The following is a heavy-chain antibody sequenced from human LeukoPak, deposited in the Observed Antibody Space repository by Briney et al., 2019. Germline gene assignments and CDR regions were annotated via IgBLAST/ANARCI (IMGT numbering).Heavy chain of an antibody. J-gene: IGHJ4*02. Sequence: GGSLRLSCAASGFTFSSYGMNWVRQAPGKGLEWVAVISYDGSNKYYADSVKGRFTISRDNSKNTLYLQMNSLRAEDTAVYYCTRDLLKASRAGYWGQGTLVTVSS. CDR2: ISYDGSNK. CDR1: GFTFSSYG. CDR3: TRDLLKASRAGY. V-gene: IGHV3-30*03.